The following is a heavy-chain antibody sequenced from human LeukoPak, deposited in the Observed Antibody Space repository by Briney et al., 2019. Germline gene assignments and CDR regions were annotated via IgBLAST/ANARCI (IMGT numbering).Heavy chain of an antibody. V-gene: IGHV3-23*01. CDR3: AKDGGSSGYYRHYFDY. CDR2: ISGSGGST. CDR1: GFTFSSYA. D-gene: IGHD3-22*01. Sequence: GGSLRLSCAASGFTFSSYAMSWVRQAPGKGLEWVSAISGSGGSTYYADSVKGRFTISRDNSKNTLYLQMNSLRAEDTAVYYCAKDGGSSGYYRHYFDYWGQGTLVTVSS. J-gene: IGHJ4*02.